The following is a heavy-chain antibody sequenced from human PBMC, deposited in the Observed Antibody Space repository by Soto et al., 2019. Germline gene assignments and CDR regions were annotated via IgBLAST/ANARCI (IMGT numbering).Heavy chain of an antibody. CDR3: AKDAGGLTGGDY. CDR1: GFTFSSYG. CDR2: ISYDGSNK. Sequence: QVQLVESGGGVVQPGRSLRLSCAASGFTFSSYGMHWVRQAPGKGLEWVAVISYDGSNKYYADSVKGRFTISRDNSKNTLYLKMNSLRAEDTAVYYCAKDAGGLTGGDYWGQGTLVTVSS. V-gene: IGHV3-30*18. D-gene: IGHD3-16*01. J-gene: IGHJ4*02.